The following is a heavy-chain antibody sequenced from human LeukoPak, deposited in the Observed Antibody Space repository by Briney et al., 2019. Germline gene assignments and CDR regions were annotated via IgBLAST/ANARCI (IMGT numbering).Heavy chain of an antibody. V-gene: IGHV3-7*03. Sequence: GGSLRLSCAASGFTFSSYWMSWVRQAPGKGLEWVANIKQDGSEKYYVDSVKGRFTISRDNAKNSLYLQMNSLRAEDTALYYCARGQDLLKYYYDSSGPSVDAFDIWGQGTMVTVSS. CDR1: GFTFSSYW. D-gene: IGHD3-22*01. CDR3: ARGQDLLKYYYDSSGPSVDAFDI. CDR2: IKQDGSEK. J-gene: IGHJ3*02.